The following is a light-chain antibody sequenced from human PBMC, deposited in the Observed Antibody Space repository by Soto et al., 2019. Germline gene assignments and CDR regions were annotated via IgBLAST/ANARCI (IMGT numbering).Light chain of an antibody. V-gene: IGKV1-39*01. CDR3: QQSYSTPIT. CDR2: GAS. CDR1: QSISSD. Sequence: DIQMTQSPSSLSASVGDRVTITCRASQSISSDLSWYQLKPGKAPKLLIYGASTLHSGVPSRFSGSGSGTDFTLAISSLQPEDFATYYCQQSYSTPITFGQGTRLEIK. J-gene: IGKJ5*01.